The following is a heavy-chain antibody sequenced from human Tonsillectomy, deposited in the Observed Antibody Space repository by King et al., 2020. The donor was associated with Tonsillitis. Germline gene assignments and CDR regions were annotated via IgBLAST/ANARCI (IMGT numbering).Heavy chain of an antibody. Sequence: ERQLVQSGAEGKKPGQSLKISCQGSGYIFINFWIGWVRQMPGRGLECRGIIYPDDSDTRYSLSFQGQVTISVDKSNSTAYLQWTSLKASDTAMYYCVRGRVNGINGVPVPGTYFDYWGQGTPVTVSS. CDR1: GYIFINFW. J-gene: IGHJ4*02. CDR2: IYPDDSDT. CDR3: VRGRVNGINGVPVPGTYFDY. D-gene: IGHD2-8*01. V-gene: IGHV5-51*03.